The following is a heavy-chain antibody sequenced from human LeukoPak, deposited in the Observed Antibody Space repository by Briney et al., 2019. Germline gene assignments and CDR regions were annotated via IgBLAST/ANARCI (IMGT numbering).Heavy chain of an antibody. Sequence: SETLSLTCTVSGGSISSSSYYWGWIRQPPGKGLEWIGSIYYSGSTYYNPSLKSRVTISVDTSKNQFSLKLSSVTAADTAVYYCARESVTTVTTPNWFDPWGQGTLVTVSS. CDR1: GGSISSSSYY. CDR2: IYYSGST. D-gene: IGHD4-17*01. J-gene: IGHJ5*02. CDR3: ARESVTTVTTPNWFDP. V-gene: IGHV4-39*07.